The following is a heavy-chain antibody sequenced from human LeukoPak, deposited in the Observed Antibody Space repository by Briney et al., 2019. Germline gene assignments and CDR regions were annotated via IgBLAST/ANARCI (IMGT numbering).Heavy chain of an antibody. Sequence: GGSLRLSCAASGFTFSTYSMNWVRQAPGKGLEWVSSISSSSSYIYHADSLKGRFTISRDNAKNSLYLQMNSLRAEDTAVYYCARDRLRLVESFDNWGQGSLVTVSS. D-gene: IGHD3-16*01. J-gene: IGHJ4*02. V-gene: IGHV3-21*01. CDR2: ISSSSSYI. CDR1: GFTFSTYS. CDR3: ARDRLRLVESFDN.